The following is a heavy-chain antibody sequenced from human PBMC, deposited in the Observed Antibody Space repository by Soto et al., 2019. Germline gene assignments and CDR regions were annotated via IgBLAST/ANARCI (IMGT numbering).Heavy chain of an antibody. Sequence: GGSLRLSCAASGFTVSSNYMSWVRQAPGKGLEWVSVIYSGGSTYYADSVKGRFTISRDNSKNTLYLQMSSLRAEDTAVYYCAATMVRGAYYYYGMDVWGQGTTVTAP. J-gene: IGHJ6*02. CDR3: AATMVRGAYYYYGMDV. CDR1: GFTVSSNY. V-gene: IGHV3-53*01. CDR2: IYSGGST. D-gene: IGHD3-10*01.